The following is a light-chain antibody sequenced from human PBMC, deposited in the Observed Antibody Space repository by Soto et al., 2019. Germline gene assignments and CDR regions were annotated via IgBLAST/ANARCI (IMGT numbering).Light chain of an antibody. CDR2: DVS. CDR3: SSYTSSSTLV. J-gene: IGLJ1*01. V-gene: IGLV2-14*01. CDR1: SSDVGGYND. Sequence: QSALTQPASVSGSPGQSITISCTGTSSDVGGYNDVSWYQQHPGKAPTLMIYDVSNRPSGVSNRFSGSTSGNTASLTISGLQAEDEADYYCSSYTSSSTLVFGTGTKVTVL.